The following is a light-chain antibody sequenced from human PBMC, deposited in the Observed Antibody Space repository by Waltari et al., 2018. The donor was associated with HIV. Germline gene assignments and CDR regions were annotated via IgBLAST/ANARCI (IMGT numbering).Light chain of an antibody. CDR2: DNN. V-gene: IGLV1-51*01. Sequence: QSVLTQPPAVSAAPGQTVTISCSGSSSTIANNYVSWYQQLPGTAPKLLIYDNNRRSSGIHDRFAGSKSGTAATLAIAGLQTGDEAYYYCGTWDTSLSAGVFGGGTKVTVL. CDR3: GTWDTSLSAGV. J-gene: IGLJ2*01. CDR1: SSTIANNY.